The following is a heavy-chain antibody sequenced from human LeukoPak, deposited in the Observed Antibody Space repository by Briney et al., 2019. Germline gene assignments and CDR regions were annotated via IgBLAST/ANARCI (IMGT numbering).Heavy chain of an antibody. CDR3: ARGHHDFWSGYGWFDP. J-gene: IGHJ5*02. CDR1: GYTFTSYD. Sequence: GASVKVSCKASGYTFTSYDINWVRQATGQGLEWMGCMNPNSGNTGYAQKFQGRVTMTRNTSISTAYMELSSLRSEDTAVYYCARGHHDFWSGYGWFDPWGQGTLVTVSS. CDR2: MNPNSGNT. D-gene: IGHD3-3*01. V-gene: IGHV1-8*01.